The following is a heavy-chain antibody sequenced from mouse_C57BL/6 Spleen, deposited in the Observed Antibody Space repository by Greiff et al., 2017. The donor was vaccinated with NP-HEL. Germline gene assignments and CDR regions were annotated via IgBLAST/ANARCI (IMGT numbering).Heavy chain of an antibody. V-gene: IGHV1-50*01. CDR3: ARSIGNGYGLDY. Sequence: VQLQQPGAELVKPGASVKLSCKASGYTFTSYWMQWVKQRPGQGLEWIGEIDPSDSYTNYNQKFKGKATLTVDTSSSTAYMQLSSLTSEDSAVYYCARSIGNGYGLDYWGQGTTLTVSS. D-gene: IGHD2-2*01. J-gene: IGHJ2*01. CDR1: GYTFTSYW. CDR2: IDPSDSYT.